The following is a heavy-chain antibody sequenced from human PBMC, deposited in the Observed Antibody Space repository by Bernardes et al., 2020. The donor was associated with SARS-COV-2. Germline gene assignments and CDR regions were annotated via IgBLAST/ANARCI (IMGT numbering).Heavy chain of an antibody. CDR2: INQSGGT. J-gene: IGHJ2*01. D-gene: IGHD3-16*01. Sequence: SETLSLTCAVYGGSFSGYYWSWIRQPPGKGLEWIGEINQSGGTSYHPSLKSRATISVDTSKNQFSLKLTAVTAADSAVYYCARAVWGIWYFDLWGRGTLVTVSS. CDR1: GGSFSGYY. V-gene: IGHV4-34*01. CDR3: ARAVWGIWYFDL.